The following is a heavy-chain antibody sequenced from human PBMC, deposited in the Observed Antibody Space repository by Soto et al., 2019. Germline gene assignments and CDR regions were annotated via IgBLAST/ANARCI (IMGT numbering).Heavy chain of an antibody. D-gene: IGHD1-20*01. Sequence: SVKVSCKASGFTFTSSAVQWVRQARGQRLEWIGWIVVGSGNTNYAQKFQERVTITRDMSTSTAYMELSSLRSEDTAVYYCAAGYNWNYYYYYGMDVWGQGTTVTVSS. CDR3: AAGYNWNYYYYYGMDV. CDR1: GFTFTSSA. J-gene: IGHJ6*02. V-gene: IGHV1-58*01. CDR2: IVVGSGNT.